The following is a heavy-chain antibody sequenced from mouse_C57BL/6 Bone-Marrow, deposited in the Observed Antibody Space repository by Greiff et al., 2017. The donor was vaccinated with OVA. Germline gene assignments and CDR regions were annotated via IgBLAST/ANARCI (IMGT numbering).Heavy chain of an antibody. CDR1: GFSFNTYA. CDR3: VRRSNWDDAMDY. J-gene: IGHJ4*01. V-gene: IGHV10-1*01. Sequence: EVTLVESGGGLVQPKGSLKLSCAASGFSFNTYAMNWVRQAPGKGLAWVSRIRSKSNNYATYYADSLKDRFTISRDDQESMLYLQMNNLKTEDTAMYYCVRRSNWDDAMDYWGQGTSVTVSS. D-gene: IGHD4-1*01. CDR2: IRSKSNNYAT.